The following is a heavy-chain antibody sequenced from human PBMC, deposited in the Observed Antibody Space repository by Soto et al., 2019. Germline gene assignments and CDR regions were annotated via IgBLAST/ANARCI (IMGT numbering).Heavy chain of an antibody. D-gene: IGHD6-13*01. J-gene: IGHJ6*02. V-gene: IGHV4-34*01. Sequence: PSETLSLTCTVSGGSISSYYWSWIRQPSGKGLEWIGEINHSGSTNYNPSLKSRVTISVDTSKNQFSLKLSSVTAADTAVYYCARVVRAAAGTYYYYGMDVWGQGTTVTVSS. CDR1: GGSISSYY. CDR3: ARVVRAAAGTYYYYGMDV. CDR2: INHSGST.